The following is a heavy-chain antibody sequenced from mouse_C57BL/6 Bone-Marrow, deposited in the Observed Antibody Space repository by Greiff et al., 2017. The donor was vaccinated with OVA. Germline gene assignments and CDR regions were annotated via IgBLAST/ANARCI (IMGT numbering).Heavy chain of an antibody. J-gene: IGHJ2*01. Sequence: EVQLQQSGAELVRPGASVKLSCTASGFNIKDYYMHWVKQRPEQGLEWIGRIDPEDGDTEYAPKFQGKATMTAETSTNTAYLQLSSLTSEDTAVYYCTSYYFDYWGQGTTLTVSS. CDR3: TSYYFDY. CDR1: GFNIKDYY. V-gene: IGHV14-1*01. CDR2: IDPEDGDT.